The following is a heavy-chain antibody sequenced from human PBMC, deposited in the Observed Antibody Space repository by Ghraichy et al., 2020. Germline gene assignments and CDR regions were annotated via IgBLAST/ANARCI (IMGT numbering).Heavy chain of an antibody. Sequence: GGSLRLSCSASGFTFSSYAMHWVRQAPGKGLEYVSAISSNGGSTYYADSVKGRFTISRDNSKNTLYLQMSSLRAEDTAVYYCVKDHMLGPMVRGVIHFDYWGQGTLVTVSS. CDR2: ISSNGGST. CDR3: VKDHMLGPMVRGVIHFDY. J-gene: IGHJ4*02. V-gene: IGHV3-64D*06. D-gene: IGHD3-10*01. CDR1: GFTFSSYA.